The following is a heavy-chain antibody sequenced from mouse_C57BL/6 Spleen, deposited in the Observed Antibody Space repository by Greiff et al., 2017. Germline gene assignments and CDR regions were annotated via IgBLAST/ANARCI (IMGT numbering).Heavy chain of an antibody. D-gene: IGHD1-1*01. CDR3: ARGEITTVVAKAY. CDR2: IYPGSGNT. CDR1: GYTFTDYY. J-gene: IGHJ3*01. Sequence: VQLQQSGAELVRPGASVKLSCKASGYTFTDYYINWVKQRPGQGLEWIARIYPGSGNTYYNEKFKGKATLTAEKSSSTAYMQLSSLTSEDSAVYFCARGEITTVVAKAYWGQGTLVTVSA. V-gene: IGHV1-76*01.